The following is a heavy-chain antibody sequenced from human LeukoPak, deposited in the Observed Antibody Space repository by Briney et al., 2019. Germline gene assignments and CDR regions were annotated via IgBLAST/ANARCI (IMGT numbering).Heavy chain of an antibody. CDR3: ARDKGYCSGGSCYGYYYGMDV. V-gene: IGHV3-7*01. CDR2: IKQDGSEK. J-gene: IGHJ6*02. CDR1: GFTFSSYW. D-gene: IGHD2-15*01. Sequence: GSLRLSCPASGFTFSSYWMSWVRQAPGKGLEWVANIKQDGSEKYYVDSVKGRFTISRDNAKNSLYLQMNSLRAEDTAVYYCARDKGYCSGGSCYGYYYGMDVWGQGTTVTVSS.